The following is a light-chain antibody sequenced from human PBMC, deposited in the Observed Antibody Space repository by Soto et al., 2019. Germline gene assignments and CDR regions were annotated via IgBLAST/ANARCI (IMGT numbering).Light chain of an antibody. J-gene: IGKJ1*01. CDR3: HQYGSSPST. Sequence: EIVLTQSPGTLSLSPCERATLSWRASQSVSSNYLAWYQQKPGQAPRLLIYGASSRATGIPDRFSGSGSGTDFTLTISRLEPEDFAVYYCHQYGSSPSTFGQGTKVDIK. V-gene: IGKV3-20*01. CDR1: QSVSSNY. CDR2: GAS.